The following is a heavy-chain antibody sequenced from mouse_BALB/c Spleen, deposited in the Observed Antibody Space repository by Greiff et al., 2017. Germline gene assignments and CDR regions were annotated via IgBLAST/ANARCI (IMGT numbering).Heavy chain of an antibody. CDR2: ISSGSSTI. D-gene: IGHD1-1*01. J-gene: IGHJ2*01. V-gene: IGHV5-17*02. CDR1: GFTFSSFG. CDR3: ARSRIYYYFDY. Sequence: EVKLVESGGGLVQPGGSRKLSCAASGFTFSSFGMHWVRQAPEKGLEWVAYISSGSSTIYYADTVKGRFTISRDNPKNTLFLQMTSLRSEDTAMYYCARSRIYYYFDYWGQGTTLTVSS.